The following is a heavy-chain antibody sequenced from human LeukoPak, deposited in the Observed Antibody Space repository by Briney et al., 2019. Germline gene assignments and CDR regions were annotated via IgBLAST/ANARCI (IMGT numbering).Heavy chain of an antibody. CDR3: ARGRFLDAFDI. CDR1: GGSISRGGYY. D-gene: IGHD3-3*01. CDR2: IYYSGST. J-gene: IGHJ3*02. Sequence: SQTLSLTCTVSGGSISRGGYYWSWIRQHPGKGLEWIGYIYYSGSTYYNPSLKSRVTISVDTSKNQFSLKLSSVTAADTAVYYCARGRFLDAFDIWGQGTMVTVSS. V-gene: IGHV4-31*03.